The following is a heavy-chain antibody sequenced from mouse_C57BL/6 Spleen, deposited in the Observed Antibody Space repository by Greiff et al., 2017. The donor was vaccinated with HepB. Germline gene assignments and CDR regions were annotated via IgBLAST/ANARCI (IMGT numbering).Heavy chain of an antibody. CDR2: IDPETGGT. Sequence: VQLQQSGAELVRPGASVTLSCKASGYTFTDYEMHWVKQTPVHGLEWIGAIDPETGGTAYNQKFKGKAILTADKSSSTAYMELRSLISEDSAVYYCTRCGYYQYYYAMDYWGQGTSVTVSS. D-gene: IGHD2-3*01. CDR3: TRCGYYQYYYAMDY. J-gene: IGHJ4*01. V-gene: IGHV1-15*01. CDR1: GYTFTDYE.